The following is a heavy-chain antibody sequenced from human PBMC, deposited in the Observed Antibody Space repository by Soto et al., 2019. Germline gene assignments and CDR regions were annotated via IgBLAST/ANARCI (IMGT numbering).Heavy chain of an antibody. CDR1: GFTFSDYY. J-gene: IGHJ3*01. Sequence: QVQLVDSGGGLVKPVGSLRLSCAASGFTFSDYYMSWIRQAPGKGLEWVSYISSSGSSIYYADSVKGRFTISRDNAKNSLYLQMNSLRAEDTALYYCARYSSSDAFDFWGQGTMVTVSS. D-gene: IGHD4-4*01. V-gene: IGHV3-11*01. CDR3: ARYSSSDAFDF. CDR2: ISSSGSSI.